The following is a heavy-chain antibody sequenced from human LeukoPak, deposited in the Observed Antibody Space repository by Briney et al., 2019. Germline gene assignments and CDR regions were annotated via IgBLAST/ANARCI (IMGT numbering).Heavy chain of an antibody. Sequence: GSSVKVSCKASGGTFSSYAISWVRQAPGQGLEWMGRIIPILGIANYAQKFQGRVTITADKSTSTAYMELSSLRSEDTAVYYCARDLWGGQLERRVHDLNWFDPWGQGTLVTVSS. V-gene: IGHV1-69*04. CDR1: GGTFSSYA. CDR3: ARDLWGGQLERRVHDLNWFDP. J-gene: IGHJ5*02. D-gene: IGHD1-1*01. CDR2: IIPILGIA.